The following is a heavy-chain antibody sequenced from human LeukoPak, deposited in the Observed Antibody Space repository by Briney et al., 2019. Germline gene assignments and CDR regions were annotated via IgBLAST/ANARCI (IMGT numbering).Heavy chain of an antibody. CDR1: GFTLSTYW. CDR2: IKQDGSEK. Sequence: PGGSLRLSCAASGFTLSTYWMTWVRQAPGKGLEWVANIKQDGSEKYYVDSVKGRFTISRDNAKNTLYLQMNSLRAEDTAVYYCAKGATQGAGRRTYFDYWGQGTLVTVSS. V-gene: IGHV3-7*03. D-gene: IGHD1-26*01. CDR3: AKGATQGAGRRTYFDY. J-gene: IGHJ4*02.